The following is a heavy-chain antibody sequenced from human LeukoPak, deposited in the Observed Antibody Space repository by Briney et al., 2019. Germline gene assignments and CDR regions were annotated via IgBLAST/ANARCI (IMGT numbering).Heavy chain of an antibody. V-gene: IGHV4-39*01. CDR3: AALDRDILTGYYLQPGGY. CDR1: GASISSNNYY. J-gene: IGHJ4*02. D-gene: IGHD3-9*01. Sequence: SETLSLTCTVSGASISSNNYYWGWVRQPPGKGLEWIGNIYSSGNTYYNASLKSRVTIYIDTSKNQFSLKLSSVTAADTAVYYCAALDRDILTGYYLQPGGYWGQGTLVTVSS. CDR2: IYSSGNT.